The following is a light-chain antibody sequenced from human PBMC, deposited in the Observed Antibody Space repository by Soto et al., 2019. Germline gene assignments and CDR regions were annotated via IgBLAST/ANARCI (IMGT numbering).Light chain of an antibody. CDR2: VNNDGSH. J-gene: IGLJ3*02. CDR3: QTWYTGLVM. Sequence: QPVLPQSPSASASLGASVKLTCTLSSGHSNYAIAWHQQQPEKGPRFLMKVNNDGSHNKGDGIPDRFSGSRSGAERYLTISCLQSEDEADHYCQTWYTGLVMFGAGTKRTVL. V-gene: IGLV4-69*01. CDR1: SGHSNYA.